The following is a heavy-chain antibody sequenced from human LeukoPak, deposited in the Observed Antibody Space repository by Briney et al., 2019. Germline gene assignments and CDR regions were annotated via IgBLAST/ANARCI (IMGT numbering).Heavy chain of an antibody. CDR3: ARGKWELWESSYFDY. CDR1: GGSISSYY. V-gene: IGHV4-59*01. Sequence: SETLSLACTVSGGSISSYYWSWIRQPPGKGLEWIGYIYYSGSTNYNPSLKSRVTISVDTSKNQFSLKLSSVTAADTAVYYCARGKWELWESSYFDYWGQGTLVTVSS. D-gene: IGHD1-26*01. CDR2: IYYSGST. J-gene: IGHJ4*02.